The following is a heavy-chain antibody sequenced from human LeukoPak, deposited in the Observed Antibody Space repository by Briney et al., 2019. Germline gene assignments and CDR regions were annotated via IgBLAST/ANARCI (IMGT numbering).Heavy chain of an antibody. J-gene: IGHJ5*02. CDR2: ISSNGGST. V-gene: IGHV3-64*01. CDR1: GFTFSSYA. Sequence: GGSLRLSCAASGFTFSSYAMHWVRQAPGKGLEYASAISSNGGSTYYANSVKGRFTISRDNSKNTLYLQMGSLRAEDMAVYYCARNTYPGRIGSWFDPWGQGTLVTVSS. D-gene: IGHD3-10*01. CDR3: ARNTYPGRIGSWFDP.